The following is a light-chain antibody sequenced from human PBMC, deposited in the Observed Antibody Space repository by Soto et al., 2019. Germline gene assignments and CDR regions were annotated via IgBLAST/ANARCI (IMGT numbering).Light chain of an antibody. Sequence: EIVMTQSPATLSVSPGERATLSCRASQDISTNLAWYQQKPGQAPRLPIYGASTRATGIPARFSGSGSGTEFTLTISSLQSEDFAVYYCQQYDNWLRTFGQGTKVDIK. V-gene: IGKV3-15*01. CDR2: GAS. CDR3: QQYDNWLRT. CDR1: QDISTN. J-gene: IGKJ1*01.